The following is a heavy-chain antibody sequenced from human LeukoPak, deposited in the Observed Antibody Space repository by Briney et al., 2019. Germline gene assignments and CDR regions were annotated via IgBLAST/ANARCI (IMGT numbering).Heavy chain of an antibody. D-gene: IGHD3-22*01. J-gene: IGHJ4*02. V-gene: IGHV3-11*01. Sequence: PGGSLRLSCAASGFTFSDYYMSWIRQAPAKGLEWVSYISSSGSTIYYADSVKGRFTISRDNAKNSLYLQMNSLRAEDTAVYYCARDSIYYDSSGYYCDYWGQGTLVTVSS. CDR3: ARDSIYYDSSGYYCDY. CDR1: GFTFSDYY. CDR2: ISSSGSTI.